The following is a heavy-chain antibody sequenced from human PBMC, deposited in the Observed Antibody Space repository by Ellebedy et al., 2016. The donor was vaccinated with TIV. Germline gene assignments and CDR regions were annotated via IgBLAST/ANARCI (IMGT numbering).Heavy chain of an antibody. CDR1: GYTLTELS. CDR3: ATSRNLYYDSSGYSAFDY. Sequence: ASVKVSCXVSGYTLTELSMHWVRQAPGKGLEWMGGFDPEDGETIYAQKFQGRVTMTEDTSTDTAYMELSSLRSEDTAVYYCATSRNLYYDSSGYSAFDYWGQGTLVTVSS. J-gene: IGHJ4*02. D-gene: IGHD3-22*01. V-gene: IGHV1-24*01. CDR2: FDPEDGET.